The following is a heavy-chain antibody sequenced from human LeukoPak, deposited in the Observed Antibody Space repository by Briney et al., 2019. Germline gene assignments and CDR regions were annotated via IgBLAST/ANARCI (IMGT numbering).Heavy chain of an antibody. D-gene: IGHD3-10*01. CDR3: AKTPTYYYASGSYYDD. Sequence: GGSLRLSCAASGFTFSSKALSWVRQAPGKGLEWVSAISGSGATTYYADSVKGRFTISRDNSKNTLYLQMNSLRAEDTAVYYCAKTPTYYYASGSYYDDWGQGTRVTVSS. J-gene: IGHJ4*02. V-gene: IGHV3-23*01. CDR2: ISGSGATT. CDR1: GFTFSSKA.